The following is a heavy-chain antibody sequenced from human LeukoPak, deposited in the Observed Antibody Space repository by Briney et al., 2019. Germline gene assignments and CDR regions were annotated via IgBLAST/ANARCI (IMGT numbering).Heavy chain of an antibody. CDR2: ISYSGST. D-gene: IGHD2-21*02. CDR1: GFTFSSYS. V-gene: IGHV4-59*08. Sequence: NTGGSLRLSCAASGFTFSSYSMSWIRQPPGKGLEWIGYISYSGSTNYNPSLRSRVTISEDTSKNQFSLKLNSVTAADTAVYYCARMVTATSNWFDPWGQGTLVTVSS. CDR3: ARMVTATSNWFDP. J-gene: IGHJ5*02.